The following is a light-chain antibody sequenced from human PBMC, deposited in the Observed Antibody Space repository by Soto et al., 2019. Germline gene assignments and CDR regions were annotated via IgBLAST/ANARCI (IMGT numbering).Light chain of an antibody. CDR3: GSWDSSLSAYV. J-gene: IGLJ1*01. Sequence: QSVLTQPPSASGTPGQRVTISCSGSSSNIGGNSVSWYQQLPGTAPKLLIYDDNKRPSGIPDRVSGSKSGTSATLGMTGFQTGDEADYYCGSWDSSLSAYVFGTGTKVT. V-gene: IGLV1-51*01. CDR1: SSNIGGNS. CDR2: DDN.